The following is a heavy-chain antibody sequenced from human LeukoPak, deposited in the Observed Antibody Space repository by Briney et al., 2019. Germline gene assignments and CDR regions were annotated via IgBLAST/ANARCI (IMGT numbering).Heavy chain of an antibody. D-gene: IGHD6-13*01. V-gene: IGHV1-18*01. CDR3: ARAKQQLVRADY. CDR2: ISAYNGNT. J-gene: IGHJ4*02. CDR1: GGTFSSYG. Sequence: ASVKVSCKASGGTFSSYGISWVRQAPGQGLEWMGWISAYNGNTNYAQKLQGRVTMTTDTSTSTAYMELRSLRSDDTAVYYCARAKQQLVRADYWGQGTLVTVSS.